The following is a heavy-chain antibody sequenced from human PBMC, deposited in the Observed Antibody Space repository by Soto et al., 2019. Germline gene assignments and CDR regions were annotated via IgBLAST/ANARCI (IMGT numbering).Heavy chain of an antibody. CDR2: ISGSGGST. D-gene: IGHD4-17*01. CDR3: AKAYGDYYYYYGMDV. Sequence: HLGGSLRLSCAASGFTFSSYAMSWVRQAPGKGLEWVSAISGSGGSTYYADSVKGRFTISRDNSKNTLYLQMNSLRAEDTAVYYCAKAYGDYYYYYGMDVWGQGTTVTVSS. J-gene: IGHJ6*02. CDR1: GFTFSSYA. V-gene: IGHV3-23*01.